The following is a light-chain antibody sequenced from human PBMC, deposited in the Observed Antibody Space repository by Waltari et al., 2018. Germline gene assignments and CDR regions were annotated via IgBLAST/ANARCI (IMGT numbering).Light chain of an antibody. CDR1: ESVSRP. CDR3: QHYLRLPVT. J-gene: IGKJ1*01. V-gene: IGKV3-20*01. Sequence: EIVFTQSPGTLSLSVGERATVSCRASESVSRPLAWYQQKPGQAPRLLIYGASTRATGIPDRFSGSGSGTDFSLTISRLEPDDFAVYYCQHYLRLPVTFGQGTTVEI. CDR2: GAS.